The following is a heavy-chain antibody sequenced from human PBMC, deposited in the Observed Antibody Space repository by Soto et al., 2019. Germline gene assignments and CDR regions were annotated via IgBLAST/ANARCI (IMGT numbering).Heavy chain of an antibody. V-gene: IGHV3-30*18. CDR3: AKEQSSGFYRVVDY. CDR2: ITCDGSEI. J-gene: IGHJ4*02. D-gene: IGHD6-19*01. CDR1: GFTLSCCG. Sequence: QVQVVETGGGVVQPGRSLRLSCAASGFTLSCCGMHWVRQAPGKGLEWEGVITCDGSEIHYGDSVKGRFTISRDSSENTVYLQMSSLRVEDSAVYYCAKEQSSGFYRVVDYWGQGTLVTVSP.